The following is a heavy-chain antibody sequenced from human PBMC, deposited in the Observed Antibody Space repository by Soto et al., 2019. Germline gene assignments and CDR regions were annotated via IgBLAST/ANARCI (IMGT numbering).Heavy chain of an antibody. V-gene: IGHV1-69*13. CDR3: ARFPGWVAGYYYFDY. D-gene: IGHD6-19*01. J-gene: IGHJ4*02. Sequence: ASVKVSCKASGGTFSSYAISWVRQAPGQGLEWMGGIIPIFGTANYAQKFQGGVTITADESTSTAYMELSSLRSEDTAVYYCARFPGWVAGYYYFDYWGQGTLVTVSS. CDR1: GGTFSSYA. CDR2: IIPIFGTA.